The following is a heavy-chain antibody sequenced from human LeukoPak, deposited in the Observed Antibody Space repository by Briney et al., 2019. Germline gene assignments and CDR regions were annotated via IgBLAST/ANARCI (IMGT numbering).Heavy chain of an antibody. D-gene: IGHD3-10*01. CDR3: ARDTWFGESNWFDP. V-gene: IGHV1-2*02. J-gene: IGHJ5*02. CDR2: INPNSGGT. CDR1: GYTFTGYY. Sequence: ASVKVSCKASGYTFTGYYMHWVRQAPGQGLEWMGWINPNSGGTNYAQKFQGRVTMTRDTSISTAYMELSRLRSDDTAVYYCARDTWFGESNWFDPWGQGTLVTVSS.